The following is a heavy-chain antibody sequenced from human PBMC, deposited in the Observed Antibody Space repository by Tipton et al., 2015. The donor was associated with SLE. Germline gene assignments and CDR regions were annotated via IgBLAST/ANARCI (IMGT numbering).Heavy chain of an antibody. V-gene: IGHV4-39*07. CDR1: GGSISSSTYY. J-gene: IGHJ1*01. Sequence: TLSLTCTVSGGSISSSTYYWGWIRQPPGKGLEWIGSIYYSGSTYYNPSLKSRVTISVDTSKNQFSLNLSSVTAADTAMYFCARGLGSSSPTWGFEYYGHWGPGTRVTVSS. CDR2: IYYSGST. D-gene: IGHD2-2*01. CDR3: ARGLGSSSPTWGFEYYGH.